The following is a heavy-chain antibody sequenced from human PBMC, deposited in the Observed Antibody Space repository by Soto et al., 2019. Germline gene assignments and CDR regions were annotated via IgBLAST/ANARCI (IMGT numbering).Heavy chain of an antibody. CDR2: NYYSGIT. J-gene: IGHJ6*02. CDR1: GGSISSGGYY. V-gene: IGHV4-31*03. Sequence: QVQLQESGPGLVKPSQTLSLTCTVSGGSISSGGYYWTWIRQHPGKGLEWIGYNYYSGITYYNPSLKSRFTISLDTSKNQLSLKLSSVTAADTAVYYCARGSSIAGLYYGMHVWGQGTTVTVSS. D-gene: IGHD6-6*01. CDR3: ARGSSIAGLYYGMHV.